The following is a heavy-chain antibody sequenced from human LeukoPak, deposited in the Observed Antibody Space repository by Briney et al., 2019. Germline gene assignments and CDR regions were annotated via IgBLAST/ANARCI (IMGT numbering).Heavy chain of an antibody. CDR1: GGSISSSSYY. V-gene: IGHV4-39*07. CDR2: IYYSGST. Sequence: SETLSLTCTVSGGSISSSSYYWGWIRQPPGKGLEWIGSIYYSGSTYYNPSLKSRVTISVDTSKNQFSLKLSSVTAADTAVYYCARGVFSGSYALYYFDYWGQGALVTVSS. CDR3: ARGVFSGSYALYYFDY. D-gene: IGHD1-26*01. J-gene: IGHJ4*02.